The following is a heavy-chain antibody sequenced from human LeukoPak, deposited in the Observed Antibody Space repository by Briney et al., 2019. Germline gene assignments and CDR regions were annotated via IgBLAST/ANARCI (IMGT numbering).Heavy chain of an antibody. CDR3: AKRGVVIRVFLVGFHKEAYYFDS. CDR1: GITLSNYG. D-gene: IGHD3-10*01. CDR2: ISDSGGRT. Sequence: GGSLRLSCAVSGITLSNYGMSWVRQAPGKGLEWVTGISDSGGRTNYADSVKGRFTISRDNPKNTLYLQMNSLRAEHTAVYFCAKRGVVIRVFLVGFHKEAYYFDSWGQGALVTVSS. V-gene: IGHV3-23*01. J-gene: IGHJ4*02.